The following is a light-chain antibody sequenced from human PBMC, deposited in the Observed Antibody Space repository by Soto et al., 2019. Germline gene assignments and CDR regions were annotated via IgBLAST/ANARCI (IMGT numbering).Light chain of an antibody. CDR1: SSDVGGYNY. CDR3: NSYTSSSTLYV. Sequence: QSVLTQPASVSGSPGQSITISCTGTSSDVGGYNYVSWYQQHPGKAPKLMIYEVSNRPSGVSNRFSGSKSGNTASLTISGLQAGDEADYYCNSYTSSSTLYVFGTGTKVTVL. V-gene: IGLV2-14*01. CDR2: EVS. J-gene: IGLJ1*01.